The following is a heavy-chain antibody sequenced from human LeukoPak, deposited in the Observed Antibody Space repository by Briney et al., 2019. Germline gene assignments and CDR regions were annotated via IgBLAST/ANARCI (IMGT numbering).Heavy chain of an antibody. Sequence: GGSLRLSCAASGFTFSGSAIHWVRQASGKGLEWLGRIRSKANSYATAYGASVEGRFTVSRDDSKNTAYLQMNSLITEDTAVYFCTALGIAAAGMDYWGQGTLVTVSS. D-gene: IGHD6-13*01. CDR1: GFTFSGSA. J-gene: IGHJ4*02. CDR2: IRSKANSYAT. CDR3: TALGIAAAGMDY. V-gene: IGHV3-73*01.